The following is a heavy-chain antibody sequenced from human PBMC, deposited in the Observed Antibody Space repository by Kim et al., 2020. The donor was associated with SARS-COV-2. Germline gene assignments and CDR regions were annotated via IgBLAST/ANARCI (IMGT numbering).Heavy chain of an antibody. V-gene: IGHV3-21*01. CDR2: ISSSSSYI. J-gene: IGHJ5*02. CDR1: GFTFSSYS. Sequence: GGSLRLSCAASGFTFSSYSMNWVRQAPGKGLEWVSSISSSSSYIYYADSVKGRFTISRDNAKNSLYLQMNSLRAEDTAVYYCARWMRITIFGEHQDDNWFDPWGQGTLVTVSS. CDR3: ARWMRITIFGEHQDDNWFDP. D-gene: IGHD3-3*01.